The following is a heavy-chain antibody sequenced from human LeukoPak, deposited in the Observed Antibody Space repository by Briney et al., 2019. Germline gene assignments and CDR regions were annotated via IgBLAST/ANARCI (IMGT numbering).Heavy chain of an antibody. CDR1: GFTFRSYA. J-gene: IGHJ4*02. CDR3: ARLLAAAGFDY. D-gene: IGHD6-13*01. CDR2: IYPGDSDT. Sequence: GGSLRLSCAASGFTFRSYAMSWVRQAPGKGLEWMGIIYPGDSDTRYSPSFQGQVTISADKSISTAYLQWSSLKASDTAMYYCARLLAAAGFDYWGQGTLVTVSS. V-gene: IGHV5-51*01.